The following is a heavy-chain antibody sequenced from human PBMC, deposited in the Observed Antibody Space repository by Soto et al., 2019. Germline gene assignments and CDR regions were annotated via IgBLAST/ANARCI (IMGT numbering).Heavy chain of an antibody. CDR1: GGSIISGDYY. CDR2: IYYSGDT. D-gene: IGHD3-10*01. CDR3: ARAGWVRGVQY. Sequence: SETLSLTSTVSGGSIISGDYYWSWIRQPPGKGLEWIGYIYYSGDTSYNPSLKSRVTISIDTSKNQFSLKLSSVTAADTALYYCARAGWVRGVQYWGQGTLSPSPQ. J-gene: IGHJ4*02. V-gene: IGHV4-30-4*08.